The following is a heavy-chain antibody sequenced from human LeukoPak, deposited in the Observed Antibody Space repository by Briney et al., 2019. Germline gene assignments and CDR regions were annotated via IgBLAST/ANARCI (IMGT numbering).Heavy chain of an antibody. CDR1: GGSISSSNYF. Sequence: SETLSLTCTVSGGSISSSNYFWGWIRQSPGKGLEWIGSLSHSGSTYYNPSLKSRVTLSVDTSKNHFSLRLTSVTAADTAVYYCVRDNVPGYFDSWGQGTLVTVSS. V-gene: IGHV4-39*02. D-gene: IGHD2-8*01. CDR2: LSHSGST. J-gene: IGHJ4*02. CDR3: VRDNVPGYFDS.